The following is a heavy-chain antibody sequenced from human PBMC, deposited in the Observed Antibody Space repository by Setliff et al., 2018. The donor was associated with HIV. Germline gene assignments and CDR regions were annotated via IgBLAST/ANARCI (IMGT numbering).Heavy chain of an antibody. V-gene: IGHV3-7*03. CDR2: IKEDGSEK. D-gene: IGHD6-6*01. Sequence: PGGSLRLSCVASGFSLSRYWVNWVRQAPGKGLEWVANIKEDGSEKYYVDSVKGRFTISRDNAKNSVFLEMNSLRVDDTAVYYCARGHYSSSAGWGQGTLVTVSS. CDR1: GFSLSRYW. CDR3: ARGHYSSSAG. J-gene: IGHJ4*02.